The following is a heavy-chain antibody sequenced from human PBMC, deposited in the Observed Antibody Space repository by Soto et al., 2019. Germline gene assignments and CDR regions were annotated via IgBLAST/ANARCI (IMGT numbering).Heavy chain of an antibody. D-gene: IGHD3-22*01. CDR2: IYYTGST. Sequence: SETLSLTCTVSGGSVISGNYYWVWIRQPPGKGLDWIGNIYYTGSTDYNPSLKSRVTMSVDTSKSQFSLRLHSVTAADTAVYYCARMSVTMRNWFDPWGEGTLVTVSS. CDR1: GGSVISGNYY. CDR3: ARMSVTMRNWFDP. J-gene: IGHJ5*02. V-gene: IGHV4-61*01.